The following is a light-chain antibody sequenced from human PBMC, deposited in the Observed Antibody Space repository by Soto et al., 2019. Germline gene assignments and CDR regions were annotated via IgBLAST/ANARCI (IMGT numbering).Light chain of an antibody. CDR1: QGISNH. J-gene: IGKJ4*01. CDR2: DAF. Sequence: DIQMTQSPSSLSASVGDRVTITCRASQGISNHFAWFQQEPGKVPKSLIYDAFILQRGVPSRFSGSGYGTVSALTLSSLQAEDVATYYCLHYYTYPYSFGRGTKVEI. V-gene: IGKV1-16*01. CDR3: LHYYTYPYS.